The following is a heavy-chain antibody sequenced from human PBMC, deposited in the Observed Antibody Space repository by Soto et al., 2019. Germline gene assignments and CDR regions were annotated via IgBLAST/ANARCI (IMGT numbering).Heavy chain of an antibody. CDR3: ARVYCSTTTCHVQAFDS. D-gene: IGHD2-2*01. J-gene: IGHJ4*02. CDR1: GFTFSSYE. CDR2: ISSAGDSS. Sequence: GSLRLSCSASGFTFSSYEMNWVRQAAGKTLEWVSYISSAGDSSYYADSVKSRFTISRDNAKNSLYLQMNSLRVEDTAVYYCARVYCSTTTCHVQAFDSWGQGTMVTVSS. V-gene: IGHV3-48*03.